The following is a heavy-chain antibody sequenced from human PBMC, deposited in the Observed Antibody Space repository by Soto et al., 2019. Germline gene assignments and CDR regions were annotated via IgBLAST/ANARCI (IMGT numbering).Heavy chain of an antibody. CDR1: GXSVSTYY. J-gene: IGHJ4*01. CDR3: ARTRMIESWIDY. D-gene: IGHD2-21*01. CDR2: VYYSGST. V-gene: IGHV4-59*02. Sequence: XTLSLPCDVSGXSVSTYYWSWIRQPPGKGLELIGYVYYSGSTLYNPSIESRVTLSIDMSKKQVSLKMNSVIAADTAVYYCARTRMIESWIDYWGHGTLGTVSS.